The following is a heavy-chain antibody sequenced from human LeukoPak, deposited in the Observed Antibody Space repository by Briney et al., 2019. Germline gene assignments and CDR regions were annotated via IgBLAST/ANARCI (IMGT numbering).Heavy chain of an antibody. CDR3: VRGNDYGGPHY. CDR2: INRDGSRI. Sequence: GGSLRLSCAVSGFTFSSYWMHWVRQAPGKGLVWVSRINRDGSRINYADSVKGRFSISRDNGKNTLFLQMNSLRAEDAAVYYCVRGNDYGGPHYWGQGTLVTVSS. V-gene: IGHV3-74*01. D-gene: IGHD4-23*01. CDR1: GFTFSSYW. J-gene: IGHJ4*02.